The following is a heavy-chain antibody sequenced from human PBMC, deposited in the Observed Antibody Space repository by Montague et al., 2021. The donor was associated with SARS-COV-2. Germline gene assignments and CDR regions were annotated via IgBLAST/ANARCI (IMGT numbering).Heavy chain of an antibody. V-gene: IGHV3-23*01. D-gene: IGHD2-15*01. CDR2: LSHGGDTA. J-gene: IGHJ4*02. CDR1: GFSFSNYV. CDR3: VPLGYCSDGSCSDFDS. Sequence: SLRLSCPGSGFSFSNYVMSWVRQAPGKGLEWVSSLSHGGDTAYYADSVKGRFTISRDNSKSTLYLQMNSLRAEDTAIYYCVPLGYCSDGSCSDFDSWGQGTLVTVSS.